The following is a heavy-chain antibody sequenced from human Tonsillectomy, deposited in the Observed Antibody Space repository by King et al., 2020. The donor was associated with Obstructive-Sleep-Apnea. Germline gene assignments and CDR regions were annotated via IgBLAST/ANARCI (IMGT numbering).Heavy chain of an antibody. Sequence: VQLVQSGAEVKKPGASVKVSCKASGYTFTSYAISWVRQAPGQGLEWMGWISAYNGNTDYAQNLQDRVTMTTDTSTTTAYMELRSLRSDDTALYYCARGLVSWPFNYNGMDVWGQGTTVTVSS. V-gene: IGHV1-18*01. CDR1: GYTFTSYA. J-gene: IGHJ6*02. CDR3: ARGLVSWPFNYNGMDV. CDR2: ISAYNGNT. D-gene: IGHD3-16*01.